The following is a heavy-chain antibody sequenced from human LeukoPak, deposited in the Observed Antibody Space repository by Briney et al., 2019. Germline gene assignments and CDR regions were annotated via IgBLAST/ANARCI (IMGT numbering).Heavy chain of an antibody. CDR2: MNPNSGNT. D-gene: IGHD6-13*01. V-gene: IGHV1-8*01. CDR3: ARDGSYSSSWYRYYYYGMDV. J-gene: IGHJ6*02. CDR1: GYTFTSYD. Sequence: ASVKVSCKASGYTFTSYDINWVRQATGQGLEWMGWMNPNSGNTGYAQKFQGRVTMTRDTSISTAYMELSRLRSDDTAVYYCARDGSYSSSWYRYYYYGMDVWGQGTTVTVSS.